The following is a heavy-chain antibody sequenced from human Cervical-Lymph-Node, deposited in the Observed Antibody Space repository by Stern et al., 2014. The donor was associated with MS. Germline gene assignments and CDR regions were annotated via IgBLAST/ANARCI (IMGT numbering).Heavy chain of an antibody. CDR3: ARDYEDTSMLFDH. J-gene: IGHJ4*02. D-gene: IGHD2-8*01. V-gene: IGHV3-30*03. CDR1: GFTFSSYG. CDR2: SSYDGNHK. Sequence: VQLVESGGAVVQPGRSLRLSCAASGFTFSSYGMHWVRQAPGKGMEWVTVSSYDGNHKYYAASVKCRFTISRDNSKNTLHLQMNSVTPDDTAIYYCARDYEDTSMLFDHWGQGTLVTVSS.